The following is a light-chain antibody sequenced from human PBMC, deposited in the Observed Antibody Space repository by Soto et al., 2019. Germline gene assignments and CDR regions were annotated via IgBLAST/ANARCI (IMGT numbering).Light chain of an antibody. CDR1: SSDVGGYNY. J-gene: IGLJ3*02. CDR2: DVS. V-gene: IGLV2-11*01. Sequence: QSALTQPRSVSGSPGQSVTIFCTGTSSDVGGYNYVSWSQQHPGKAPKLMIYDVSKRPSGVPDRFSGSKSGNTASLTISGLQAEDEADYYCCSYAGSYDGVFGGGTKLTVL. CDR3: CSYAGSYDGV.